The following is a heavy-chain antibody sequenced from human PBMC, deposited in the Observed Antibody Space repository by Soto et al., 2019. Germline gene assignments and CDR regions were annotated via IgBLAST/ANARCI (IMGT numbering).Heavy chain of an antibody. J-gene: IGHJ4*02. Sequence: GGSLILSCAASGFSFSTYWMTWVRQDPGKGLEWVATIRQDGIEKHYVDSVKGRFTTSRDNAANSLFLQMDSVRAEDSAIYYYVRGCGRPQCPYYFDSWGRGILVTVS. V-gene: IGHV3-7*01. CDR2: IRQDGIEK. CDR3: VRGCGRPQCPYYFDS. CDR1: GFSFSTYW. D-gene: IGHD2-21*01.